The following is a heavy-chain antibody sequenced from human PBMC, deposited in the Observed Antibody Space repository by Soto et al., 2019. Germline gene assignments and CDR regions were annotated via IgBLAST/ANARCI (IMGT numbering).Heavy chain of an antibody. CDR1: GFTFSSYT. Sequence: EVQLVESGGGLVQPGGSLRLSCAVSGFTFSSYTMNWVRQAPGKGLAWVSYISSSGTTIYYADSVKGRFPISRDNAKESMYLQMNSLIADDTAVYYCARYFSGGFDIWGQGTMVSVSA. CDR2: ISSSGTTI. CDR3: ARYFSGGFDI. D-gene: IGHD2-15*01. V-gene: IGHV3-48*01. J-gene: IGHJ3*02.